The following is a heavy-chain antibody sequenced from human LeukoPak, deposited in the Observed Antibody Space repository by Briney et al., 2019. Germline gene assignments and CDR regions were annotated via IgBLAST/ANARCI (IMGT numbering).Heavy chain of an antibody. J-gene: IGHJ5*02. CDR2: INPNSGGA. CDR3: ARVWAYSTRSQGWFDP. CDR1: GYTFTGYY. V-gene: IGHV1-2*02. D-gene: IGHD3-16*01. Sequence: ASVKVSFKASGYTFTGYYMHWVRQAPGQGLEWMGWINPNSGGANYAQKFEGRVTMTRDTSISTAYMELSRLRSDDTAVYYCARVWAYSTRSQGWFDPWGQGTLVTVSS.